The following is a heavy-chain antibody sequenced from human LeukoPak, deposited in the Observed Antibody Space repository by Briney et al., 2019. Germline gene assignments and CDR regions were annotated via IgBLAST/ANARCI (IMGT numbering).Heavy chain of an antibody. CDR3: ATKVAGVSIPYCSSTSCYTAFDY. Sequence: PGGSLRLSCAASGFTFSSYGMHWVRQAPGKGLEWVAFIRYDGSNKYYADSVKGQFTISRDNSKNTLYLQMNSLRAEDTAVYYCATKVAGVSIPYCSSTSCYTAFDYWGQGTLVTVSS. D-gene: IGHD2-2*02. J-gene: IGHJ4*02. CDR2: IRYDGSNK. V-gene: IGHV3-30*02. CDR1: GFTFSSYG.